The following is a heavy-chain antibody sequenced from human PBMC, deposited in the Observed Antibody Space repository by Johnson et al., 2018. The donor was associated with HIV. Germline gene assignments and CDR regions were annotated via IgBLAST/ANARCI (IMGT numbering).Heavy chain of an antibody. Sequence: VQLVESGGGVVQPGGSLRLSCAASGFTFSNAWMSWVRQAPGKGLEWVGRIKRKTEGETTDYAAPVKGRFNIAREDSKNTLYLQMNSLKTEDTAVYYCTGSSSDAFDIWGQGTMVTVSS. CDR1: GFTFSNAW. V-gene: IGHV3-15*01. CDR2: IKRKTEGETT. D-gene: IGHD6-13*01. J-gene: IGHJ3*02. CDR3: TGSSSDAFDI.